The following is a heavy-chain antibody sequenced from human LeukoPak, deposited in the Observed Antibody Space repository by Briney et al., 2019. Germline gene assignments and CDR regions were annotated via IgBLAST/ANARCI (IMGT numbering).Heavy chain of an antibody. Sequence: SETLSLTCTVSGGSISSYYWSWIRQPAGKGLEWIGRIYTSGSTNYNPSLKSRVTMSVDTSKNQISLKLGSVTAADTAVYYCARDLGQQLVYYYYYMDVWGKGTTVTVSS. D-gene: IGHD6-13*01. CDR3: ARDLGQQLVYYYYYMDV. CDR2: IYTSGST. V-gene: IGHV4-4*07. CDR1: GGSISSYY. J-gene: IGHJ6*03.